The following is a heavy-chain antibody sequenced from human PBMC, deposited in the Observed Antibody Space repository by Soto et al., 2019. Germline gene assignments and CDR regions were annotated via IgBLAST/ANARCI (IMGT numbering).Heavy chain of an antibody. V-gene: IGHV3-74*03. CDR2: INTDERSI. CDR3: ARGNYYYDSEGLDV. J-gene: IGHJ6*02. CDR1: GFTFSNAW. Sequence: GGSLRLSCAASGFTFSNAWMNWVRQAPGTGLVWVSRINTDERSIAYADSVKGRFTFSRDNAMNTVYLQMNSLRAEYTAVYYCARGNYYYDSEGLDVWGQGTTVTVS. D-gene: IGHD3-22*01.